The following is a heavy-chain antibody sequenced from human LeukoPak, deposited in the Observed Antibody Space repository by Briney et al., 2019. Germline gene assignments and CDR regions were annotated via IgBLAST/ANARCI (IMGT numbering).Heavy chain of an antibody. D-gene: IGHD3-10*01. Sequence: PGGSLTLSCVASGFTFSSYSLDWVRQAPGKGLEYVSAISSNGGSTYYANSVKGRFTISRDNSKNTLYLQMGSLRAEDMAVYYCARDRYSDYYYYGMDVWGQGTTVTVSS. CDR1: GFTFSSYS. CDR2: ISSNGGST. J-gene: IGHJ6*02. CDR3: ARDRYSDYYYYGMDV. V-gene: IGHV3-64*01.